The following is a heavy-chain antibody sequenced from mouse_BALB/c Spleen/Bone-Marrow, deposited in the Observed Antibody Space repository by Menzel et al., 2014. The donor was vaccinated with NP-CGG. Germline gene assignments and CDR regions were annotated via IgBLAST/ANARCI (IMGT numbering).Heavy chain of an antibody. V-gene: IGHV1S132*01. CDR1: GYTFTSYW. CDR3: ASRDSSGYVPDY. Sequence: VKLMESGAELVKPGASVKLSCKTSGYTFTSYWIQWVKQRPGQGLGWIGEIFPGTGTTYYNEKFKGKATLTIDTSSSTAYVQLSSLTSEDSAVYFCASRDSSGYVPDYWGQGTTLTVSS. J-gene: IGHJ2*01. CDR2: IFPGTGTT. D-gene: IGHD3-2*01.